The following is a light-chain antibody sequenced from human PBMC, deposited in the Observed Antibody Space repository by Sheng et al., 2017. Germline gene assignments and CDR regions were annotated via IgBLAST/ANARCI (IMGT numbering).Light chain of an antibody. CDR1: KLGNKY. CDR3: QAWDSSTDVV. V-gene: IGLV3-1*01. Sequence: SYELTQPPSVSVSPGQTATITCSGDKLGNKYVCWYQQKPGQSPVLVVYQDTKRPSGIPERFSGSNSGNTATLTISGTQTMDEAAYYCQAWDSSTDVVFGGGTKLTVL. J-gene: IGLJ2*01. CDR2: QDT.